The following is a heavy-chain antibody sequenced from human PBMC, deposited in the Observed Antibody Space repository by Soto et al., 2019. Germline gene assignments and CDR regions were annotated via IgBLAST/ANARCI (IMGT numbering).Heavy chain of an antibody. CDR1: GGSFSGYY. V-gene: IGHV4-34*01. CDR3: ARGQRGGDYDY. Sequence: SETLSLTCAVYGGSFSGYYWSWIRQPPGKGLEWIGEINHSGSTNYNPSLKSRVTISVDTSKNQFSLKLSSVTAADTAVYYCARGQRGGDYDYWGQGTLVTVSS. J-gene: IGHJ4*02. D-gene: IGHD4-17*01. CDR2: INHSGST.